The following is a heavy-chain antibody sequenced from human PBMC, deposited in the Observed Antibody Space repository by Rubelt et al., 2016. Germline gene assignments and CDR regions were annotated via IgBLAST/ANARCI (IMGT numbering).Heavy chain of an antibody. CDR2: ISYRGST. V-gene: IGHV4-34*01. D-gene: IGHD1-14*01. J-gene: IGHJ3*02. CDR3: ARRNVEKHAFDI. Sequence: QVQLQQWGAGLLKPSETLSLTCAVYGGSLSDYYWNWIRPSPGKGLEWIATISYRGSTYYTPSLKSRVTISVDSPKNQFSLKLTSVTAADTAVYYCARRNVEKHAFDIWGQGTVVTVSS. CDR1: GGSLSDYY.